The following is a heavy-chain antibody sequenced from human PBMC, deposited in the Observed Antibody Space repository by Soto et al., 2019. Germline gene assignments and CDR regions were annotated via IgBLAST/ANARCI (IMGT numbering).Heavy chain of an antibody. D-gene: IGHD2-2*01. Sequence: QVQLVQSGAEVKKPGASVKVSCKASGYTFTGYYMHWVRQAPGQGLKWMGWINPNSGGTNYAQKSQCWVTMTRDTSISTAYMELSRLRSDDTAVYYCARDHIVVVPAANYYYYGMDVWGQGTTVTVSS. J-gene: IGHJ6*02. CDR1: GYTFTGYY. V-gene: IGHV1-2*04. CDR3: ARDHIVVVPAANYYYYGMDV. CDR2: INPNSGGT.